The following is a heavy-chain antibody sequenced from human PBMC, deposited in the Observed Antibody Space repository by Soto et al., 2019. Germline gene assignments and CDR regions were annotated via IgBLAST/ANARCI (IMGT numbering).Heavy chain of an antibody. Sequence: PEGSLRLSCAASAFTSSSYWMHWVRQASGKGLVWVSRINSDGSSTSYADSVKGRFTISRDNAKNTLYLQMYSLRAEDTPVYYCARTPGPTEFYDRSGEYDAVGICSQGT. CDR1: AFTSSSYW. V-gene: IGHV3-74*01. D-gene: IGHD3-22*01. J-gene: IGHJ3*02. CDR2: INSDGSST. CDR3: ARTPGPTEFYDRSGEYDAVGI.